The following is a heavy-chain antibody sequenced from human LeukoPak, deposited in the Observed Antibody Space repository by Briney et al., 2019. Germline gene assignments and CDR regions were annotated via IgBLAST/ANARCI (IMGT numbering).Heavy chain of an antibody. V-gene: IGHV4-34*01. J-gene: IGHJ6*03. CDR3: ARVKSYYYYYMDV. Sequence: SETLSLTCAVYGGSFSGYYWSWIRQPPGKGLEWIGEINHSGSTNYNPSLKSRVTISVDTSKNQFSLKLSSVTAADTAVYYCARVKSYYYYYMDVWGKGTTVTFSS. CDR1: GGSFSGYY. CDR2: INHSGST.